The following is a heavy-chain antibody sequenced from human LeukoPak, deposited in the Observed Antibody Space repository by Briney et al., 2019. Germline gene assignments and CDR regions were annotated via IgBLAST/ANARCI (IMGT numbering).Heavy chain of an antibody. J-gene: IGHJ4*02. CDR1: GFTFSSYG. Sequence: GGSLRLSCAASGFTFSSYGMNWVRQAPGKGLEWVSSISSSSSYIYYADSVKGRFTISRDNAKNSLYLQINSLRAEDTAVYYCARGLGIFWVDYWGQGTLVTVSS. CDR2: ISSSSSYI. CDR3: ARGLGIFWVDY. D-gene: IGHD7-27*01. V-gene: IGHV3-21*01.